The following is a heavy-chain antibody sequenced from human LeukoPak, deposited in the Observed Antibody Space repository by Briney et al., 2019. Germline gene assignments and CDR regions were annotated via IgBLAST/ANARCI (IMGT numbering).Heavy chain of an antibody. J-gene: IGHJ4*02. Sequence: GGSLRLSCAASGFTFSSYGMHWVRQAPGKGLEWVAVISYDGSNKYYADSVKGRFTISRDNSKNTLYLQMNSLRAEDTAVYYCAREDFPGRGYFDYWGQGTLVTVSS. CDR1: GFTFSSYG. CDR3: AREDFPGRGYFDY. CDR2: ISYDGSNK. V-gene: IGHV3-30*03. D-gene: IGHD3-3*01.